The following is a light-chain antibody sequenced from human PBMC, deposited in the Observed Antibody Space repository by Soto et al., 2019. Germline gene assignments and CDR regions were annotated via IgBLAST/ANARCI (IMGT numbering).Light chain of an antibody. CDR2: GAS. J-gene: IGKJ4*01. CDR3: QQYGSSPGT. CDR1: QSVNNY. Sequence: EIVLTQSPGTLSLSPGERATLSCRASQSVNNYLAWYQQKPGQAPRLLIYGASSRATGIPDRFTGSGSGIDFTLTITRLDPADFAVYYCQQYGSSPGTFGGGTKVEIK. V-gene: IGKV3-20*01.